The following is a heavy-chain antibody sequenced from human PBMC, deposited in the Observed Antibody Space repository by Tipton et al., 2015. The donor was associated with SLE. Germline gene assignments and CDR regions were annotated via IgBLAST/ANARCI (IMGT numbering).Heavy chain of an antibody. CDR3: AKDKQWLVLYFDY. CDR2: ISGSGGST. J-gene: IGHJ4*02. D-gene: IGHD6-19*01. V-gene: IGHV3-23*01. CDR1: GFTFSSYA. Sequence: LSLTCAASGFTFSSYAMSWVRQAPGKGLEWVSAISGSGGSTYYADSVKGRFTISRDNSKNTLYLQMNSLRAEDTAVYYCAKDKQWLVLYFDYWGQGTLVTVSS.